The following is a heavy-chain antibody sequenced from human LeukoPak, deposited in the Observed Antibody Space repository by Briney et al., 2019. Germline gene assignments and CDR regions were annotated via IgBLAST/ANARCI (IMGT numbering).Heavy chain of an antibody. CDR2: IYYDGSNK. CDR1: GFTFSDYG. V-gene: IGHV3-33*01. Sequence: PGGSLRLSCAASGFTFSDYGMHWVRQAPGKGLEWVSLIYYDGSNKYYADSVKGRFTISRDNSRNTLYLRMNSLRVEDTAVYYCARDRATRYFDYWGQGTLVTVSS. CDR3: ARDRATRYFDY. J-gene: IGHJ4*02. D-gene: IGHD2-15*01.